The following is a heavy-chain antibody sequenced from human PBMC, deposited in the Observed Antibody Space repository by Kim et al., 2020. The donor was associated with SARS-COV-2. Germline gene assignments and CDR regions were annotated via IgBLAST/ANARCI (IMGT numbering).Heavy chain of an antibody. CDR3: ASFVEGGDY. Sequence: SETLSLTCTVYGGSFSGYYWSWIRQPPGKGLEWIGEINHSGSTNYNSSLKSRVTISVDTSKNQFSLKLSSVTAADTAVYYCASFVEGGDYWGQGTLVTVS. CDR1: GGSFSGYY. J-gene: IGHJ4*02. V-gene: IGHV4-34*01. CDR2: INHSGST. D-gene: IGHD2-21*01.